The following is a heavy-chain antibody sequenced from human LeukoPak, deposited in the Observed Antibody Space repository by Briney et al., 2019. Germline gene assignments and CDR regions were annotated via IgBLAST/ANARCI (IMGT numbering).Heavy chain of an antibody. Sequence: ETLSLTCTVSGGSISSYYWSWIRQPPGKGLEWVSAISGSGDSTYYADSVKGRFTIFRDNSKNTLYLQMNSLRAEDTAVYCCAEGGAVPATSSYYYYYMDVWGRGTTVTVSS. CDR1: GGSISSYY. CDR3: AEGGAVPATSSYYYYYMDV. CDR2: ISGSGDST. J-gene: IGHJ6*03. D-gene: IGHD2-2*01. V-gene: IGHV3-23*01.